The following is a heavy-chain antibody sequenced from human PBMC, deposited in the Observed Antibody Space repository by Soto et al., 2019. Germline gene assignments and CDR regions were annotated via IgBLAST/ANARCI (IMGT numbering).Heavy chain of an antibody. D-gene: IGHD2-2*01. CDR2: ISSSSSYI. J-gene: IGHJ4*02. CDR1: GFTFSSYS. V-gene: IGHV3-21*01. CDR3: ASLRGEIVVVPAAMDY. Sequence: GGSLRLSCAASGFTFSSYSMNWVRQAPGKGLEWVSSISSSSSYIYYADSVKGRFTISRDNAKNSLYLQMNSLRAEDTAVYYCASLRGEIVVVPAAMDYWGQGTLVTVSS.